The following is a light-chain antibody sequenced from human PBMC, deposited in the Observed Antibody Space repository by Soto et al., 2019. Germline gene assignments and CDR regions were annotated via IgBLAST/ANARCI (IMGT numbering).Light chain of an antibody. CDR2: EVT. Sequence: QSVLTQPASVSGSPGQSITISCSGSRSDIGTYNYVSWYQQHPGKVPRLMIYEVTNRPSGVSNRFSGSKSGNTASLTIAGLRSDDEADYYCAAWDDSLSGYVFGTGTKLTVL. V-gene: IGLV2-14*03. CDR3: AAWDDSLSGYV. J-gene: IGLJ1*01. CDR1: RSDIGTYNY.